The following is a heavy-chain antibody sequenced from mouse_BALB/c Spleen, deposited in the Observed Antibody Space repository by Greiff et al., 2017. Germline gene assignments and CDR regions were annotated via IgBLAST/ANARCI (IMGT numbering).Heavy chain of an antibody. CDR1: GFTFSSFG. Sequence: EVKLMESGGGLVQPGGSRKLSCAASGFTFSSFGMHWVRQAPEKGLEWVAYISSGSSTIYYADTVKGRFTISRDNPKNTLFLQMTSLRSEDTAMYYCARSIYGSPAMDYWGQGTSVTVSS. J-gene: IGHJ4*01. V-gene: IGHV5-17*02. D-gene: IGHD1-1*01. CDR2: ISSGSSTI. CDR3: ARSIYGSPAMDY.